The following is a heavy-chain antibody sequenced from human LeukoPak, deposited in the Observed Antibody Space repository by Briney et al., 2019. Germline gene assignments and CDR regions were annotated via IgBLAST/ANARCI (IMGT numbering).Heavy chain of an antibody. V-gene: IGHV3-23*01. J-gene: IGHJ4*02. D-gene: IGHD3-10*01. CDR3: AKEGIAWFGELLPIDY. Sequence: GGSLRLSCAASGFTFSSYAMSWVRQAPGKGLEWVSAISGSGGSTYYADSVKGRFTISRDNSKNTLYLQMNSLRAEDTAVYYCAKEGIAWFGELLPIDYWGQGTLVTVSS. CDR1: GFTFSSYA. CDR2: ISGSGGST.